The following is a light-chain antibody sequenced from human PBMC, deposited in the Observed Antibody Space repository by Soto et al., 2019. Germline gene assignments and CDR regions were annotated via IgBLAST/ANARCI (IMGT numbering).Light chain of an antibody. V-gene: IGLV2-8*01. CDR3: SSYAGNSIVV. CDR2: EVS. Sequence: QSALTQPPSVSGSPGQSVTISCSGTSGDVGGYNYVSWYQQHPGTAPKLVMYEVSERPSAVPDRFSGSKSGNTASLTVSGLQADDESDYYCSSYAGNSIVVFGGGTKLTVL. J-gene: IGLJ2*01. CDR1: SGDVGGYNY.